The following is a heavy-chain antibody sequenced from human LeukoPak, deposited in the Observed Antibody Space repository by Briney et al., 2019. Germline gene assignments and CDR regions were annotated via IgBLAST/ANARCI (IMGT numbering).Heavy chain of an antibody. Sequence: SVKVSCKASGGTFSSYAVSWVRQTPGQGLDWMGGIIPIFGTPSYAQRFQGRVTITTDESTSTAYMELSSLRSDDTAVYYCAREGTTYQFDYWGQGTLVTVSS. D-gene: IGHD1-1*01. CDR3: AREGTTYQFDY. J-gene: IGHJ4*02. CDR1: GGTFSSYA. V-gene: IGHV1-69*05. CDR2: IIPIFGTP.